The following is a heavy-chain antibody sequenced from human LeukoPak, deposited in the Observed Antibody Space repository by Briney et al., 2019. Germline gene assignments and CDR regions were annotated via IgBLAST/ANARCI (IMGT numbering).Heavy chain of an antibody. CDR3: ARVAMVRGVIMLYFDY. Sequence: GASVKVSCKASGYTFTSYAMHWVRQAPGQRLDWMGWINAGNGNTKYSQKFQGRVTITRDTSASTAYMELSSLRSEDTAVYYCARVAMVRGVIMLYFDYWGQGTLVTVSS. D-gene: IGHD3-10*01. CDR2: INAGNGNT. CDR1: GYTFTSYA. V-gene: IGHV1-3*01. J-gene: IGHJ4*02.